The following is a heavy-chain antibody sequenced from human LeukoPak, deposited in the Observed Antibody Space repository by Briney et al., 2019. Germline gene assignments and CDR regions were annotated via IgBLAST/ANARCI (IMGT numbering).Heavy chain of an antibody. CDR1: GFTFSSYA. Sequence: GGSLRLSCAASGFTFSSYAMSWVRQAPGKGLEWVSAISGSGGSTYYADSVKGRFTISRDNSKNTLYLQMNSPRAEDTAVYYCAKEAPYYYDSSFVAPDYWGQGTLVTVSS. CDR3: AKEAPYYYDSSFVAPDY. CDR2: ISGSGGST. D-gene: IGHD3-22*01. J-gene: IGHJ4*02. V-gene: IGHV3-23*01.